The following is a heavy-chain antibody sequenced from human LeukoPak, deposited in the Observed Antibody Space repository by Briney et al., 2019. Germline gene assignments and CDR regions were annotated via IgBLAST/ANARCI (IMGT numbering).Heavy chain of an antibody. CDR3: ARDPEAYGGNLFDY. CDR1: GYIFTSYG. CDR2: ISAYNANT. D-gene: IGHD2-21*01. J-gene: IGHJ4*02. Sequence: ASVKVSCKASGYIFTSYGINWVRQAPGQGLEWMGWISAYNANTNYAQKLQGRVTMTTDTSTSTAYMELRSLTSDDTAVYYCARDPEAYGGNLFDYWGQGTLVTVSS. V-gene: IGHV1-18*01.